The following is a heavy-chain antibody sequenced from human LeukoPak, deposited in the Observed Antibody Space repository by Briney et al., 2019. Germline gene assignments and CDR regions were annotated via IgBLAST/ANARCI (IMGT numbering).Heavy chain of an antibody. CDR2: ISSRGDTI. CDR1: GFTFSVYE. D-gene: IGHD1-14*01. CDR3: AKKVEGAGWYFDY. J-gene: IGHJ4*02. V-gene: IGHV3-48*03. Sequence: PGGSLRLSCAASGFTFSVYEMDWVRQSPGKGLEWISYISSRGDTIYYADSVRGRFTISRDNSKNTLYLQMNSLRAEDTAVYYCAKKVEGAGWYFDYWGQGTLVTVSS.